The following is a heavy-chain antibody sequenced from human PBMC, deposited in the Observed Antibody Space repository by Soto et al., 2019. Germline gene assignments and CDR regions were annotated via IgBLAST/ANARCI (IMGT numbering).Heavy chain of an antibody. CDR2: LNPKSGDR. Sequence: QVQLVESGAEVKKPGASVKVSCKASGYTFTDYYMHWVRQAPGQGLEWMGWLNPKSGDRKYAQKFQGRVTMTRDTAISTAYRELSRLRSDDTALYYCARGGTLVEAIEGWFDPWGQGTLVTVSS. J-gene: IGHJ5*02. V-gene: IGHV1-2*02. CDR1: GYTFTDYY. D-gene: IGHD2-2*01. CDR3: ARGGTLVEAIEGWFDP.